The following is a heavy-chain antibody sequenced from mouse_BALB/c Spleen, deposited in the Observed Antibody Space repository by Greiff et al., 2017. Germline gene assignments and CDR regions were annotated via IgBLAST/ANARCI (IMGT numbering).Heavy chain of an antibody. Sequence: VQLQQSGPGLVAPSQSLSITCIVSGFSLTSYGVHWVRQPPGKGLEWLGVIWAGGSTNYNSALMSRLSISKDNSKSQVFLKMNSLQTDDTAMYYWAREGALYGNYESYWYFDVWGAGTTVTVSS. CDR3: AREGALYGNYESYWYFDV. CDR2: IWAGGST. V-gene: IGHV2-9*02. J-gene: IGHJ1*01. CDR1: GFSLTSYG. D-gene: IGHD2-1*01.